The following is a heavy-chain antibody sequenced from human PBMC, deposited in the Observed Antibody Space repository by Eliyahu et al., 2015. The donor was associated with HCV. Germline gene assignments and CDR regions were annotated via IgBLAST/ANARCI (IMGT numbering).Heavy chain of an antibody. D-gene: IGHD2-15*01. Sequence: QVQLQQWGAGLLKPSETLSLTCAVYGGSFSGYXXSWIRQPPGKGLEWIGEIHHRGSTTHTPSLKSRVTISVDTSKNQFSLKLSSVTAADTAVYYCARAPLREVVVVVAATPGGWFDPWGQGTLVTVSS. V-gene: IGHV4-34*02. CDR1: GGSFSGYX. J-gene: IGHJ5*02. CDR2: IHHRGST. CDR3: ARAPLREVVVVVAATPGGWFDP.